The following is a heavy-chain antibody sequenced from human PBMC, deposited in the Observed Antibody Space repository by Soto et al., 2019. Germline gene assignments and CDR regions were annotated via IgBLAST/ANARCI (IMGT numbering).Heavy chain of an antibody. CDR1: GFTLSNAW. J-gene: IGHJ6*03. D-gene: IGHD2-2*01. CDR3: TTGIYCSSTSCYRRYYYYYYMDV. CDR2: IKSKTDGGTT. V-gene: IGHV3-15*01. Sequence: GSLRLPCSASGFTLSNAWMSWGRQAPGLGLEWLGRIKSKTDGGTTDYAAPVKGRFTISRDDSKNTLYLQMNSLKTEDTAVYYCTTGIYCSSTSCYRRYYYYYYMDVWGKGT.